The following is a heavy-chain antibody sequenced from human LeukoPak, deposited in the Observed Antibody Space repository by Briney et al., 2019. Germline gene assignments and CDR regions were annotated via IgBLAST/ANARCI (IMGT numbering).Heavy chain of an antibody. CDR1: GYSISSGYY. Sequence: SETLSLTCTVSGYSISSGYYWGWIRQPPGKGLEWIGTIYYSGSTHYNPSLNSRVSISIDTSKNQFFLKFNSVTATDSAVYYCARQGWFRGAIDDFWGQGTLVTVSS. CDR2: IYYSGST. D-gene: IGHD3-10*01. CDR3: ARQGWFRGAIDDF. V-gene: IGHV4-38-2*02. J-gene: IGHJ4*02.